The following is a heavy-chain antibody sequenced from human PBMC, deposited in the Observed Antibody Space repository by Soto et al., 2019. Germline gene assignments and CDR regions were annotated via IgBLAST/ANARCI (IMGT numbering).Heavy chain of an antibody. D-gene: IGHD2-15*01. CDR1: GDSIGNALYF. CDR3: ARGSQDKYCSGGSCSRADY. CDR2: IYYRGNT. J-gene: IGHJ4*02. V-gene: IGHV4-39*01. Sequence: SETLSLTCTVSGDSIGNALYFWGWIRQPPGKGLEWIGRIYYRGNTYYNPSLKSRVTISVDTSKNQFSLKLSSVTAADTAVYYCARGSQDKYCSGGSCSRADYWGQGTLVTVSS.